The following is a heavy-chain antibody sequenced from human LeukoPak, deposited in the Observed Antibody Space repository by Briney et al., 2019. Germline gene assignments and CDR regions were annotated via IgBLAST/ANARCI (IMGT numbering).Heavy chain of an antibody. D-gene: IGHD3-22*01. CDR3: ARDRYYDSSGYYTDYYYMDV. CDR2: INPNSGGT. Sequence: ASVKVSCKASGYTFTGYYMHWVRQAPGQGLEWMGWINPNSGGTNYAQKFQGRVTMTRDTSISTAYMELSRLRSDDTAVYYCARDRYYDSSGYYTDYYYMDVWGKGTTVTVSS. CDR1: GYTFTGYY. J-gene: IGHJ6*03. V-gene: IGHV1-2*02.